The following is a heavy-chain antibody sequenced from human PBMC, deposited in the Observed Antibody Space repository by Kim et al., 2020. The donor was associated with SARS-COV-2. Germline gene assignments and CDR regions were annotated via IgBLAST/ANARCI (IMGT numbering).Heavy chain of an antibody. Sequence: GRFTISRDNSKNTLYLQMNSLRAEDTAVYYCARDGYCSGGSCAEIDAFDIWGQGTMVTVSS. V-gene: IGHV3-30*01. CDR3: ARDGYCSGGSCAEIDAFDI. J-gene: IGHJ3*02. D-gene: IGHD2-15*01.